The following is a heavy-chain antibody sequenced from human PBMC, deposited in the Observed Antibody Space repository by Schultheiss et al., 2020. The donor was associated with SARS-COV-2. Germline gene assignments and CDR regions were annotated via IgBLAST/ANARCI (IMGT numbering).Heavy chain of an antibody. D-gene: IGHD4-23*01. Sequence: GESLKISCAASGFTFSSYEMNWVRQAPGKGLEWVAVISYDGSNKYYADSVKGRFTISRDNSKNTLYLQMNSLRDEDTAVYYCARVQGLRWHEHYYYGMDVWGQGTTVTVSS. CDR1: GFTFSSYE. CDR3: ARVQGLRWHEHYYYGMDV. V-gene: IGHV3-30*14. J-gene: IGHJ6*02. CDR2: ISYDGSNK.